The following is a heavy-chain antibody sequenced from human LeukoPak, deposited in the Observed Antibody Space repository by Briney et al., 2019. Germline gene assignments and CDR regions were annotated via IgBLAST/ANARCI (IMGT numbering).Heavy chain of an antibody. D-gene: IGHD3-22*01. Sequence: ASVKVSCKATSRISWVRQAPGQGLEWMGWIGSYGGDTYYAQKFQGRVTVTTDTSTSTVYMELRSLRSDGTAVYYCARDLWNFYDDSGYYRDFDSWGQGALVTVSS. CDR3: ARDLWNFYDDSGYYRDFDS. V-gene: IGHV1-18*01. J-gene: IGHJ5*01. CDR1: TSR. CDR2: IGSYGGDT.